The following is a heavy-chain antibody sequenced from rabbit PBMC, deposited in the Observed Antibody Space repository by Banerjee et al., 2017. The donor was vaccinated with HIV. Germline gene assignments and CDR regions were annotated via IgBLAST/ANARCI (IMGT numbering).Heavy chain of an antibody. V-gene: IGHV1S40*01. Sequence: QSLEESGGDLVKPGASLTLTCTASGFAFSSSYWICWVRQAPGKGLEWIACIYAGSGGSTYYASWAKGRFTISKTSSTTVTLQMTSLTAADTATYFCARSAGVAVYGYANLWGPGTLVTVS. J-gene: IGHJ4*01. CDR1: GFAFSSSYW. D-gene: IGHD6-1*01. CDR2: IYAGSGGST. CDR3: ARSAGVAVYGYANL.